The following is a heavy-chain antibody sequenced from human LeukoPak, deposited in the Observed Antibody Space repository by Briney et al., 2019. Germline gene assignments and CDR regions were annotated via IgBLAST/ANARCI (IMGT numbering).Heavy chain of an antibody. Sequence: ASVKVSCKASVYTFTNYYIHLVRQAPGQGPDWVGYINPRHGATNYSQKFQGKLTMTRDTSIRTAYMEVSSLKSDQTAVYYCARDPRYTCGSYHSWGQRNLRTVSS. CDR2: INPRHGAT. CDR3: ARDPRYTCGSYHS. V-gene: IGHV1-2*02. CDR1: VYTFTNYY. D-gene: IGHD3-16*02. J-gene: IGHJ4*02.